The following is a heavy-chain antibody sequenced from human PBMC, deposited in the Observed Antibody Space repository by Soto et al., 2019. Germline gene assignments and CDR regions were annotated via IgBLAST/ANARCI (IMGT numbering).Heavy chain of an antibody. D-gene: IGHD3-10*01. CDR1: GFTFSDHY. V-gene: IGHV3-11*04. J-gene: IGHJ6*02. CDR3: ARSSGGSGKLWNYYGMDV. CDR2: ISGNGVST. Sequence: GGSLRLSCAASGFTFSDHYMDWVRQAPGKGLEWVSVISGNGVSTHHADSVKGRFTISRDNAKNSLYLQMNSLRAEDTALYYCARSSGGSGKLWNYYGMDVWGQGTTVTVSS.